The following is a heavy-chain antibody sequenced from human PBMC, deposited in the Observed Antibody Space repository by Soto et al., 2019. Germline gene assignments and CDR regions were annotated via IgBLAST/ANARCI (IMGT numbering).Heavy chain of an antibody. J-gene: IGHJ6*02. Sequence: QVQLVQSGAEVKKPGASVKVSCKASGYTFTSYGISWVRQAPGQGLEWMGWISAYNGNTNYAQKLQGRVTMTTDTSTSTAYMELRSLRSDDTAVDYCARDPRGVGATDYYSGMDVWGQGTTVTVSS. CDR2: ISAYNGNT. CDR1: GYTFTSYG. D-gene: IGHD1-26*01. V-gene: IGHV1-18*04. CDR3: ARDPRGVGATDYYSGMDV.